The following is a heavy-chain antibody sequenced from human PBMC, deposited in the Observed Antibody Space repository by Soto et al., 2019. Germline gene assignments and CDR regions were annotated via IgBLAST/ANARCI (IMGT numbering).Heavy chain of an antibody. J-gene: IGHJ6*02. CDR3: ARDRVDRYYGMDV. CDR1: GYTFTSYG. CDR2: ISAYNGNT. Sequence: PSVKVSCKASGYTFTSYGIIWVRQAPGQGLEWMGWISAYNGNTNYAQKLQGRVTMTTDTSTSTAYMELRSLRSDDTAVYYCARDRVDRYYGMDVWGQGTTVTVYS. D-gene: IGHD2-15*01. V-gene: IGHV1-18*01.